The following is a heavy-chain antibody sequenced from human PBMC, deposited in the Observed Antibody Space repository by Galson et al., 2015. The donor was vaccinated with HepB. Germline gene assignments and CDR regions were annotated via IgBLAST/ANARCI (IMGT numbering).Heavy chain of an antibody. D-gene: IGHD2-15*01. CDR2: ISGSGGST. V-gene: IGHV3-23*01. CDR3: AKDRERGSATPDFQH. Sequence: SLRLSCAASGFTFSSYAMSWVRQAPGKGLEWVSAISGSGGSTYYADSVKGRFTISRDNSKNTLYLQMNSLRAEDTAVYYCAKDRERGSATPDFQHWGQGTLVTVSS. CDR1: GFTFSSYA. J-gene: IGHJ1*01.